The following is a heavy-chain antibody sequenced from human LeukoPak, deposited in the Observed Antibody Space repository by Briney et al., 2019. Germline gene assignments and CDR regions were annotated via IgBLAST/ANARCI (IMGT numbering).Heavy chain of an antibody. CDR3: ASRFSIAPTDY. J-gene: IGHJ4*02. Sequence: GSLRPSCAASGFTFSSYAMSWVRQAPGKGLEWVSAISGSGGSTYYADSVKGRFTISRDNSKNTLYLQMNSLRAEDTAVYYCASRFSIAPTDYWGQGTLVTVSS. D-gene: IGHD2/OR15-2a*01. CDR1: GFTFSSYA. V-gene: IGHV3-23*01. CDR2: ISGSGGST.